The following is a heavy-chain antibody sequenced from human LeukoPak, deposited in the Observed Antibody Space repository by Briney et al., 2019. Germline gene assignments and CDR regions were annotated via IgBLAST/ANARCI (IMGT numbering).Heavy chain of an antibody. J-gene: IGHJ4*02. CDR2: ITDANAHI. CDR1: GFTFSSYT. V-gene: IGHV3-21*01. CDR3: ARVRGYSRDF. D-gene: IGHD5-12*01. Sequence: GVSVRLSCAASGFTFSSYTMNWVRQAPGKGLDWVSSITDANAHIFYADSVQGRFTISRHNAINSLYLQMSGLTAEDTAVYYCARVRGYSRDFWGQGTLVTVSS.